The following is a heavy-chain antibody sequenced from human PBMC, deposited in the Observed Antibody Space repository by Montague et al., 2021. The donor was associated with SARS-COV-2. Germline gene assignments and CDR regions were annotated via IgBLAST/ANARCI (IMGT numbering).Heavy chain of an antibody. V-gene: IGHV4-59*12. Sequence: SETLSLTCTVSGVSIMNYYWSWIRQSPGKGLEWIGYIYFSGNTNYNPSLKSRVTISVDTAKNQFSLKLTSVNVADTAVYYCTRGAPGYWGQGTLVTVSS. J-gene: IGHJ4*02. CDR3: TRGAPGY. CDR1: GVSIMNYY. CDR2: IYFSGNT.